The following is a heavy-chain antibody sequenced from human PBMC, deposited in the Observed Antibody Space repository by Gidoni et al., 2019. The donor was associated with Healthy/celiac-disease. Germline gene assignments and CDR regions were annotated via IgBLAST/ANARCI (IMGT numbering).Heavy chain of an antibody. CDR2: IYYSGST. D-gene: IGHD4-17*01. CDR3: ARVHGDYLLFDY. J-gene: IGHJ4*02. Sequence: QVQLQESGPGLVKPSETLSLTCTVSGGSISSYYWSWIRHPPGKGLEWIGYIYYSGSTNYNPSLKSRVTISVDTSKNQFSLKLSSVTAADTAVYYCARVHGDYLLFDYWGQGTLVTVSS. V-gene: IGHV4-59*01. CDR1: GGSISSYY.